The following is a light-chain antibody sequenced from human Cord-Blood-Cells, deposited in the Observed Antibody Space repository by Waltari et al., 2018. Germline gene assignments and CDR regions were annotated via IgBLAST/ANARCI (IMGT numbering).Light chain of an antibody. CDR2: DVS. V-gene: IGLV2-14*01. CDR1: SSDVGGYNY. J-gene: IGLJ1*01. Sequence: QSALTKPASVSGSPGQSITISCTGTSSDVGGYNYVSWYQQHPGKAPKLMIYDVSNRPSGVSNRFSGSKSGNTASLTISGLQAEDEADYYCSSYTSSSTLPFGTGTKVTVL. CDR3: SSYTSSSTLP.